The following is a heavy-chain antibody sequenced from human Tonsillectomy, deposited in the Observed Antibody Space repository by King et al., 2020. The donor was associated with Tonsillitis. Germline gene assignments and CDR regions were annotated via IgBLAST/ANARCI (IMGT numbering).Heavy chain of an antibody. Sequence: VQLVESGGGLVKPGGSLRLSCAASGFTLSSYSMNWVRQAPGEGLEWVSSISTSSNYIHYADSVRGRFTISRDNAKNSLYLQMNSLRAEDTAVYYCARSTYYDILTGSVGAFGIWGQGPMVTVSS. J-gene: IGHJ3*02. CDR3: ARSTYYDILTGSVGAFGI. CDR1: GFTLSSYS. D-gene: IGHD3-9*01. CDR2: ISTSSNYI. V-gene: IGHV3-21*01.